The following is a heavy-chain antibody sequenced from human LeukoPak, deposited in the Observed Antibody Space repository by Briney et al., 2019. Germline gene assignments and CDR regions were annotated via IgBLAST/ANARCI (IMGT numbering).Heavy chain of an antibody. CDR3: AREELLAFDY. D-gene: IGHD1-7*01. CDR1: GYTFSGYY. Sequence: ASVKVSCKASGYTFSGYYMHWVRQAPGQGLEWMGWINPNSGGTNYAQKFQGRVTMTTDTSISTAYMELSRLRSDDTAVYYCAREELLAFDYWGQGSLVTVSS. CDR2: INPNSGGT. V-gene: IGHV1-2*02. J-gene: IGHJ4*02.